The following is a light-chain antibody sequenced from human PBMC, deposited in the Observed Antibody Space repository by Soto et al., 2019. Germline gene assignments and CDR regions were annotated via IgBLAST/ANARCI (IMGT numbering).Light chain of an antibody. V-gene: IGKV3-11*01. Sequence: DIVLTQSPATLSLSPGERATLSCRASQSVSSYLAWYQQKPGQAPRLLIYDASNRATGIPARFSGSGSGTDFTLTISSLEPEDFAVYYCQHSHSTPLTFGGGTKVEIK. CDR1: QSVSSY. CDR2: DAS. CDR3: QHSHSTPLT. J-gene: IGKJ4*01.